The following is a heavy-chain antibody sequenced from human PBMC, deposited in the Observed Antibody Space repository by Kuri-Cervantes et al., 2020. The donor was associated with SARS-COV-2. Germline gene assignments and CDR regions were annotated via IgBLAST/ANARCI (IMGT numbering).Heavy chain of an antibody. CDR2: IIPIIGTT. V-gene: IGHV1-69*08. J-gene: IGHJ3*01. D-gene: IGHD1-14*01. CDR1: GGTFSSYT. Sequence: SVKVSCKASGGTFSSYTISWVRHAPGQGLEWMGWIIPIIGTTNYSQKFQGRVTITADKSTSTAYMELSILRSEDTDVYYCSRDLQRGTIDFWGQGTMVTVSS. CDR3: SRDLQRGTIDF.